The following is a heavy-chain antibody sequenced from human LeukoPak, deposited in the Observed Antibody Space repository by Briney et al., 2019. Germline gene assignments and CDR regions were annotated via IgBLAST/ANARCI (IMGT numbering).Heavy chain of an antibody. CDR1: GDSVSSNSAA. CDR2: TYYRSKWYN. CDR3: ARLRITMVRGVIIRWGVRYYFDY. V-gene: IGHV6-1*01. D-gene: IGHD3-10*01. Sequence: SQTLSLTCAISGDSVSSNSAAWNWIRQSPSRGLEWLGRTYYRSKWYNDYAVSVKSRITINPDTSKNQFSLQLNSVTPEDTAVYYCARLRITMVRGVIIRWGVRYYFDYWGQGTLVTVSS. J-gene: IGHJ4*02.